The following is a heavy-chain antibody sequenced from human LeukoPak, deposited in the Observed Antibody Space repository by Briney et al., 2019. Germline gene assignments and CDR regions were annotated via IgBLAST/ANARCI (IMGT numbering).Heavy chain of an antibody. CDR2: IYTSGST. V-gene: IGHV4-4*07. J-gene: IGHJ4*02. Sequence: SETLSLTCNIPGGSISSYYWSWIRQPAGKGPESIGRIYTSGSTNYNPSLKSRVTISVDKSTNQSSLKLTSVTAAYTAVYYCARGANSYYYDSSGYYSGRLFDYWGQGNLVTVSS. D-gene: IGHD3-22*01. CDR1: GGSISSYY. CDR3: ARGANSYYYDSSGYYSGRLFDY.